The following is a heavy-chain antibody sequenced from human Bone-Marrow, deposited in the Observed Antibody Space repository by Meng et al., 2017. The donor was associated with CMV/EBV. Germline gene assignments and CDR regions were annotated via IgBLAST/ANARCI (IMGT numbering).Heavy chain of an antibody. J-gene: IGHJ4*02. Sequence: ASVKVSCKASGYRFSDHYIHWERQAPGQGLEWMGWMNAKSGETKYGEKFQGRVSMTRATSVTTAYMEMNGLRSDDTAVYYCARVNWAKKWSSSTYFDHWGQGTLVTVSS. CDR2: MNAKSGET. D-gene: IGHD6-6*01. CDR1: GYRFSDHY. V-gene: IGHV1-2*02. CDR3: ARVNWAKKWSSSTYFDH.